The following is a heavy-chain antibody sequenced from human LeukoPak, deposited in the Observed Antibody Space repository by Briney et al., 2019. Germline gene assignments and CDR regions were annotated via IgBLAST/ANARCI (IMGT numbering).Heavy chain of an antibody. Sequence: SGPALVKPTQTLTLTCTFSGFSLSTSGMRVSWIRQPPGKALEWLARIDWDDDKFYSTSQKTRLTISKDTSKNQVVLTMTNMDPVDTATYYCARLNSGTYLDYWGQGTLVTVSS. V-gene: IGHV2-70*04. J-gene: IGHJ4*02. CDR1: GFSLSTSGMR. CDR3: ARLNSGTYLDY. D-gene: IGHD1-26*01. CDR2: IDWDDDK.